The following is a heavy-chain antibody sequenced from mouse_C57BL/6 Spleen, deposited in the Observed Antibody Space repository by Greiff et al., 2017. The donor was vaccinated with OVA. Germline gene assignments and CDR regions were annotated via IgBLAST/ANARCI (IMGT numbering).Heavy chain of an antibody. D-gene: IGHD2-2*01. J-gene: IGHJ1*03. Sequence: EVKVVESGGDLVKPGGSLKLSCAASGFTFSSYGMSWVRQTPDKRLEWVATISSGGSYTYYPDSVKGRFTISRDNAKNTLYLQMSSLKSEDTAMYYCARQAYGYDRRGSWYFDVWGTGTTVTVSS. V-gene: IGHV5-6*01. CDR1: GFTFSSYG. CDR2: ISSGGSYT. CDR3: ARQAYGYDRRGSWYFDV.